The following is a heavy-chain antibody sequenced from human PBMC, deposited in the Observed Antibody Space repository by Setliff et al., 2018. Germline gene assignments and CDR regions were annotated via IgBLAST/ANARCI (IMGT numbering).Heavy chain of an antibody. CDR2: IYYSGST. CDR1: GGSISSYY. Sequence: SETLSLTCTVSGGSISSYYWSWIRQPPGKGLEWIGYIYYSGSTNYNPSLKSRVTISVDTSKNQFSLKLSSVTAADTAVYCCTTDSPSLLWFGEFLDAFDIWGQGTMVTVSS. D-gene: IGHD3-10*01. V-gene: IGHV4-59*01. J-gene: IGHJ3*02. CDR3: TTDSPSLLWFGEFLDAFDI.